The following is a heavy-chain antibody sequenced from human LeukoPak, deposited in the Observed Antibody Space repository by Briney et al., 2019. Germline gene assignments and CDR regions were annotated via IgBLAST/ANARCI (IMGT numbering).Heavy chain of an antibody. V-gene: IGHV4-59*01. CDR2: IYYSGST. CDR3: ARDGKLLGYFDY. Sequence: SETLSLTCTVSGGSISSYYWSWLRQPPGKGLEWIGYIYYSGSTNYNPSLKSRVTISVDTSKNQFSLKLSSVTAADTAVYYCARDGKLLGYFDYWGQGTLVTVSS. CDR1: GGSISSYY. J-gene: IGHJ4*02. D-gene: IGHD1-26*01.